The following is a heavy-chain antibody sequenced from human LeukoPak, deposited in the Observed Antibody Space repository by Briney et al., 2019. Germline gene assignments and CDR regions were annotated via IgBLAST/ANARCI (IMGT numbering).Heavy chain of an antibody. CDR1: GFTFSNYG. CDR3: GRSRTVAGTWGGYFDY. CDR2: LSSSGGST. V-gene: IGHV3-23*01. Sequence: GGSLRLSCAASGFTFSNYGMNWVRQAPGKGLEWVSALSSSGGSTYYADSVKGRFTISRDNSKNTLYLQMSSLRAEDTAVYYCGRSRTVAGTWGGYFDYWGQGTLVTVSS. D-gene: IGHD6-19*01. J-gene: IGHJ4*02.